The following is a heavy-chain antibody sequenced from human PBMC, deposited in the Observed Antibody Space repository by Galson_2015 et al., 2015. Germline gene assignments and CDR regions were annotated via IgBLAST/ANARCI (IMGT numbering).Heavy chain of an antibody. D-gene: IGHD5-18*01. J-gene: IGHJ6*02. CDR3: ARDTAMAPSGMDV. Sequence: ALVKPTQTLTLTCTFSGFSLSTSGMRVSWIRQPPGKALEWLARIDWDDDKFYSTSLKTRLTISKDTSKNQVVLTMTNVDPVDTATYYCARDTAMAPSGMDVWGQGTTVTVSS. V-gene: IGHV2-70*04. CDR2: IDWDDDK. CDR1: GFSLSTSGMR.